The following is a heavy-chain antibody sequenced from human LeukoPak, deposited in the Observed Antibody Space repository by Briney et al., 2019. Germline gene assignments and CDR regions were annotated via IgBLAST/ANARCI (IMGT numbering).Heavy chain of an antibody. CDR1: GGSFSGYY. D-gene: IGHD6-19*01. CDR3: ASEPIAVAGPGNY. CDR2: INHSGST. J-gene: IGHJ4*02. Sequence: SETLSLTCAVYGGSFSGYYWSWIRQPPGKGLEWIGEINHSGSTNYNPSLKSRVTISVDTSKNQFSLKLSSVPAADTAVYYCASEPIAVAGPGNYWGQGTLVTVSS. V-gene: IGHV4-34*01.